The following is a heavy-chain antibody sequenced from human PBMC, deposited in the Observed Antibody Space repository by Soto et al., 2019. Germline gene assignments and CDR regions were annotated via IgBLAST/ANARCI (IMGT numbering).Heavy chain of an antibody. CDR3: AVHYYDSSGYYYYYYGMDV. CDR1: GDSVSSNSAA. V-gene: IGHV6-1*01. CDR2: TYYRSKWYN. Sequence: SQTLSLTCAISGDSVSSNSAAWNWIRQSPSRGLEWLGRTYYRSKWYNDYAVSVNSRITINPDTSKNQFSLQLNSVTPEDTAVYYCAVHYYDSSGYYYYYYGMDVWGQGTTVTVSS. J-gene: IGHJ6*02. D-gene: IGHD3-22*01.